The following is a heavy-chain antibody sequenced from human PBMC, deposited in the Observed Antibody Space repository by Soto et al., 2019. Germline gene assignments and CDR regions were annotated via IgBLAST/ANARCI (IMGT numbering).Heavy chain of an antibody. CDR3: ARVRGCSGGSCPPTGGMDV. D-gene: IGHD2-15*01. V-gene: IGHV3-21*01. Sequence: GGSLRLSCAASGFTFSSYSMNWVRQAPGKGLEWVSSISSSSSYIYYADSVKGRFTISRDNAKNSLYLQMNSLRAEDTAVYYCARVRGCSGGSCPPTGGMDVWGQGTTVTVSS. CDR2: ISSSSSYI. J-gene: IGHJ6*02. CDR1: GFTFSSYS.